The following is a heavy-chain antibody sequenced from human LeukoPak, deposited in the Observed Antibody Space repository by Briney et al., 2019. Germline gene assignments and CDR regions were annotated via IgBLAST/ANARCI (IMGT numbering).Heavy chain of an antibody. V-gene: IGHV3-64*01. CDR3: ARGVVVTAAPVDY. CDR1: GFTFRSYA. D-gene: IGHD2-21*02. J-gene: IGHJ4*02. CDR2: ISSNGGST. Sequence: GGSLRLSCAASGFTFRSYAMHWVRKAPGRGLEYVSAISSNGGSTFYSNSVKGRFTISRDNSKNTLYLQMGSLRAEDMAVYYCARGVVVTAAPVDYWGQGTLVTISS.